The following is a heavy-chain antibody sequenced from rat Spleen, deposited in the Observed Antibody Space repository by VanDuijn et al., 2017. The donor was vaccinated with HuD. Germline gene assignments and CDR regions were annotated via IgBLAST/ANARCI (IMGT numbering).Heavy chain of an antibody. J-gene: IGHJ2*01. Sequence: EVKLVESDGGLVQPGRSLKLSCAVSGFIFSDHYVTWVRQAPTTGLEWVATINYDGRSTFYRDSVRARFTISRDNAKSTLYLQMDSLKSEDTATYYCASLVVADYWGQGVMVTVSS. CDR1: GFIFSDHY. V-gene: IGHV5-29*01. CDR2: INYDGRST. CDR3: ASLVVADY. D-gene: IGHD1-1*01.